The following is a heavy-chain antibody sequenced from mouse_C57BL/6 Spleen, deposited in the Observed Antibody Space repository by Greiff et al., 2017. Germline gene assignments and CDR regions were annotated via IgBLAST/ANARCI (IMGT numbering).Heavy chain of an antibody. D-gene: IGHD2-4*01. CDR1: GYTFTSYW. CDR2: IDPSDSYT. Sequence: VQLQQPGAELVRPGTSVKLSCKASGYTFTSYWMHWVKQRPGQGLEWIGVIDPSDSYTNYNQKFKGKATLTVDTSSSTAYMQLSSLTSEDSAVYYCARSKDDYHYFDYWGQGTTLTVSS. CDR3: ARSKDDYHYFDY. J-gene: IGHJ2*01. V-gene: IGHV1-59*01.